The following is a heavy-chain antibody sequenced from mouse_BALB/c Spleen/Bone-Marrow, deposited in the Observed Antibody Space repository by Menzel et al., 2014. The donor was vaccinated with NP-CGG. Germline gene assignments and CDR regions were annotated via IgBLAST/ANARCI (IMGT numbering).Heavy chain of an antibody. CDR1: GYAFTNYW. CDR3: TRRRSLDY. V-gene: IGHV1-63*01. CDR2: IYPGSGNT. J-gene: IGHJ2*01. Sequence: QVQLQQPGTELVRPGTSVKISCKASGYAFTNYWLGWVKQRPGHGLEWIGDIYPGSGNTYYSEKFKGKVTLTADKSSSTAYMQLSGLTSEDSAVYFCTRRRSLDYWGQGTTLTVSS.